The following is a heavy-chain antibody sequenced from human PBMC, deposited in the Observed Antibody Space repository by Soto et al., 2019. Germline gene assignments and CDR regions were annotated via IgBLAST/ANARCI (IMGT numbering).Heavy chain of an antibody. Sequence: GASVKLSCKVSGYTLTELSMHWVRQAPGKGLEWMGGFDPEDGETIYAQKFQGRVTMTEDTSTDTAYMELSSLRSEDTAVYYCATVYPLSAALNDAFDIWGQGTMVTVSS. CDR1: GYTLTELS. V-gene: IGHV1-24*01. J-gene: IGHJ3*02. CDR3: ATVYPLSAALNDAFDI. CDR2: FDPEDGET. D-gene: IGHD2-2*01.